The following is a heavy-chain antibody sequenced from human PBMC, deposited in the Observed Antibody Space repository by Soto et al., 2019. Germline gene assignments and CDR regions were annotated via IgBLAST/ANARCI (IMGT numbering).Heavy chain of an antibody. V-gene: IGHV4-59*01. J-gene: IGHJ3*02. CDR2: IYYSGST. CDR3: ARVKLERRPDDAFES. Sequence: PSETLSLTCTVSGGSISSYYWSWIRQPPGKGLEWIGYIYYSGSTNYNPSLKSRVTISVDTSKNQFSLKLSSVTAADTAVYYCARVKLERRPDDAFESGGQGTMVTVS. D-gene: IGHD1-1*01. CDR1: GGSISSYY.